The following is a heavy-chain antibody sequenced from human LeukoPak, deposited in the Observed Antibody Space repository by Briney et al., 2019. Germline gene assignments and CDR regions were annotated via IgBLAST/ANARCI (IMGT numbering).Heavy chain of an antibody. CDR2: FDPEDGET. V-gene: IGHV1-24*01. Sequence: GASVKVSCKVSGYTLTELSMHWVRQAPGKGLEWMGGFDPEDGETIYAQKFQGRVTMTEDTSTDTAYMELSSLRSEDTAVYYCATRLTPRWNPLNWFDPWGQGALVTVSS. D-gene: IGHD1-1*01. CDR3: ATRLTPRWNPLNWFDP. CDR1: GYTLTELS. J-gene: IGHJ5*02.